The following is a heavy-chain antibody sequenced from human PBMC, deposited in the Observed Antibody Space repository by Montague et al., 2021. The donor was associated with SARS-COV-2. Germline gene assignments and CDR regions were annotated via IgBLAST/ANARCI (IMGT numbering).Heavy chain of an antibody. D-gene: IGHD3-16*02. CDR3: ARTSKMDDYVWGSYRFTAFDT. CDR2: INDGGSV. Sequence: SETLSLTCGVYGGSFSGYFWTWIRQPPGKGLEWIGEINDGGSVTXNPSLKSRLTMSVDTSKKQFSLNLTSVAAADMAVYYCARTSKMDDYVWGSYRFTAFDTRGQGTMVIVSS. V-gene: IGHV4-34*01. CDR1: GGSFSGYF. J-gene: IGHJ3*02.